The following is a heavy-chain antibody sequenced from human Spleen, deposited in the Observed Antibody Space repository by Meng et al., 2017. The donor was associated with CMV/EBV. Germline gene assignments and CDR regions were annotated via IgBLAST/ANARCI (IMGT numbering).Heavy chain of an antibody. CDR3: GSGSYSSRGAFDI. CDR2: IDTESISI. V-gene: IGHV3-74*01. Sequence: GGSLRLSCEASGFTFSRFWMHWIRQTPEKGLVWVSRIDTESISINYADSVKGRFTISRDNAKNSLYLQMNSLRAEDTAVYYCGSGSYSSRGAFDIWGQGTMVTVSS. CDR1: GFTFSRFW. J-gene: IGHJ3*02. D-gene: IGHD1-26*01.